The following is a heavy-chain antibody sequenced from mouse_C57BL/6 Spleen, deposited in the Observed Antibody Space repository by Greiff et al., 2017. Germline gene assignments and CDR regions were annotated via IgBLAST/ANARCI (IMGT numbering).Heavy chain of an antibody. J-gene: IGHJ3*01. D-gene: IGHD1-1*01. V-gene: IGHV5-4*01. CDR3: ARDPYYGSSLAWFAY. CDR2: ISDGGSYT. CDR1: GFTFSSYA. Sequence: EVNVVESGGGLVKPGGSLKLSCAASGFTFSSYAMSWVRQTPEKRLEWVATISDGGSYTYYPDNVKGRFTISRDNAKNNLYLQMSHLKSEDTAMYYCARDPYYGSSLAWFAYWGQGTLVTVSA.